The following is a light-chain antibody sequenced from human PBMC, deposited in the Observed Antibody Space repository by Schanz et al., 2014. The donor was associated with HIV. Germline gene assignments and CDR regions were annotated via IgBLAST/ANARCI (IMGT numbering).Light chain of an antibody. V-gene: IGKV1-17*03. CDR1: QGITNY. Sequence: DILMTQSPSAMSASAGDRVTITCRASQGITNYLAWFQQKPGKVPKRLIYAASRLQSGVPSRFSGSGSGTEFTLTIINVQPDDSATYYCHQYATTSWTFGQGTKVEIK. CDR3: HQYATTSWT. J-gene: IGKJ1*01. CDR2: AAS.